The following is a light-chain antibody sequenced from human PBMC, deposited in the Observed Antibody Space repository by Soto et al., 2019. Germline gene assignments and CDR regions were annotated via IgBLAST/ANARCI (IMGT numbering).Light chain of an antibody. CDR2: DAS. CDR3: QQFNNWPVT. J-gene: IGKJ3*01. CDR1: QAISSA. Sequence: IQMTQAPSTLSASVGDRVTITCRASQAISSALAWYQQKPGKPPKLLIYDASTLQSGVPSRFSGTASGTDFTLTINSLQPEDFATYYCQQFNNWPVTFGPGTKVDIK. V-gene: IGKV1D-13*01.